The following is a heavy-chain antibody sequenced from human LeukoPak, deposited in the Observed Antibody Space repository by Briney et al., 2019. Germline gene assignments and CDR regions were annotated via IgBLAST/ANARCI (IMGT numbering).Heavy chain of an antibody. V-gene: IGHV3-48*01. CDR2: ITSSSSII. CDR1: GFTFSSNS. Sequence: PGGSLRLSCAASGFTFSSNSMNWVRQPPGKGLEWVSYITSSSSIIYYSDSVKGRFTISRDDAKNSLYLQMNSLRAEDTAVYYCAKIPQVATYTVPNFDFWGQGTLVTVSS. CDR3: AKIPQVATYTVPNFDF. J-gene: IGHJ4*02. D-gene: IGHD3-16*01.